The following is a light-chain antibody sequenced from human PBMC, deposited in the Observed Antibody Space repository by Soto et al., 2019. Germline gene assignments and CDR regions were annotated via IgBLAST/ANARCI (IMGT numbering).Light chain of an antibody. CDR2: GAS. J-gene: IGKJ4*01. V-gene: IGKV3-20*01. Sequence: EIVLTQSPGTLSLPPGERATLSCRASQSVVSSYLAWYQQKPGQAPRLLIYGASSRATGIPDRFTGSGSGTDFTLTISRLEPEDFAVYYCQQYGRSPLTFGGGTKVEL. CDR1: QSVVSSY. CDR3: QQYGRSPLT.